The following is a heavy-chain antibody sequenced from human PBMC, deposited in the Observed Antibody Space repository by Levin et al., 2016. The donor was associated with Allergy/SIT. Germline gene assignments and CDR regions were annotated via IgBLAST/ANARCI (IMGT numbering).Heavy chain of an antibody. J-gene: IGHJ4*02. CDR3: ARDSGGDSFDY. D-gene: IGHD2-15*01. Sequence: GESLKISCEASGFSFGSFGMHWVRQAPGKGLDWVTAISYNGSNEYYGDSVRGRFTVSRDNSKNTLYLEMNSLRAEDTAVYFCARDSGGDSFDYWGQGTLVTVSS. CDR1: GFSFGSFG. CDR2: ISYNGSNE. V-gene: IGHV3-30*03.